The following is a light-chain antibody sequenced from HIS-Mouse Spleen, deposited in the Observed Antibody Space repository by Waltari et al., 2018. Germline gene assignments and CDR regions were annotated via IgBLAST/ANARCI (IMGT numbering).Light chain of an antibody. V-gene: IGLV3-19*01. CDR2: GKN. J-gene: IGLJ3*02. CDR1: SLRSYY. CDR3: NSRDSSGNHWV. Sequence: SSELTQDPAVSVAFGQTVRITCQGDSLRSYYASRYQQKPAQAPLLVIYGKNNRPSGIPDRFSGSSSGNTASLTITGAQAEDEADYYCNSRDSSGNHWVFGGGTKLTVL.